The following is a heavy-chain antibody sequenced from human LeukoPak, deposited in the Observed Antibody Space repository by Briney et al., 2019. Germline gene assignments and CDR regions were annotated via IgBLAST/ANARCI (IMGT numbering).Heavy chain of an antibody. Sequence: GRSLRLSCAASGFTFSSHGMHWVRQAPGKGLEWVAVISYDGSNKYYADSVKGRFTISRDNSKNTLYLQMNSLRAEDTAVYYCAKDLGGRYTAMAYYYYYYYGMDVWGQGTTVTVSS. CDR3: AKDLGGRYTAMAYYYYYYYGMDV. CDR1: GFTFSSHG. V-gene: IGHV3-30*18. J-gene: IGHJ6*02. CDR2: ISYDGSNK. D-gene: IGHD5-18*01.